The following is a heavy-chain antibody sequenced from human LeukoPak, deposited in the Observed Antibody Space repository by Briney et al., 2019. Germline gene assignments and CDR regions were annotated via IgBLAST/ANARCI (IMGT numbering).Heavy chain of an antibody. D-gene: IGHD3-10*01. CDR2: INPDSGGT. Sequence: ASVKVSCKASGYTFTGYYIYWVRQAPGQGLESMGWINPDSGGTIYAQKFQGRDTMTRDTSISTAYMELSSLRSDDTAVYYCARVMIRGVIPHYYMDVWGKGTTVTISS. CDR3: ARVMIRGVIPHYYMDV. J-gene: IGHJ6*03. V-gene: IGHV1-2*02. CDR1: GYTFTGYY.